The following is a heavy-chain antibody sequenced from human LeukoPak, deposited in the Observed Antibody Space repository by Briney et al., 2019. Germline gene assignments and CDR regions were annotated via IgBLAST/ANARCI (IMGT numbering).Heavy chain of an antibody. CDR1: GYTFTSYD. CDR2: IIPIFGTA. V-gene: IGHV1-69*13. D-gene: IGHD5-24*01. CDR3: AWGRWLQLGY. J-gene: IGHJ4*02. Sequence: ASVKVSCKASGYTFTSYDINWVRQATGQGLEWMGGIIPIFGTANYAQKFQGRVTITADESTSTAYMELSSLRSEDTAVYYCAWGRWLQLGYWGQGTLVTVSS.